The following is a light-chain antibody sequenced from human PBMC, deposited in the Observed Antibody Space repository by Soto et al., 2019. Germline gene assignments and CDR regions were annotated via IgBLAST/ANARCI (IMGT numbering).Light chain of an antibody. V-gene: IGLV2-11*01. J-gene: IGLJ1*01. CDR1: SSDVGAYNY. CDR2: DVN. Sequence: QSALTQRRSVSGSPGQSVTISCTGTSSDVGAYNYVSWYQQHPGKAPKLVIYDVNRRPSGVPDRFSGSKSGNTASLTISGLQAEDEADYYCCSYAGSYTYVFGTGTKVTVL. CDR3: CSYAGSYTYV.